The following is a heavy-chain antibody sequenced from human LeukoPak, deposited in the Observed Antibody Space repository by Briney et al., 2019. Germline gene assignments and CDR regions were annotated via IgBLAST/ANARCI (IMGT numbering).Heavy chain of an antibody. CDR3: AKSGSYSLDY. CDR1: GFIFSNYA. Sequence: PGRSLRLSCAASGFIFSNYAMHWVRQAPGKGLEWVAVIWYGGSNKHYADSVKGRFTISRDNSKNTLYLEMNSLRVEDTAVYYCAKSGSYSLDYWGQGTLVTVSS. CDR2: IWYGGSNK. J-gene: IGHJ4*02. D-gene: IGHD1-26*01. V-gene: IGHV3-30*18.